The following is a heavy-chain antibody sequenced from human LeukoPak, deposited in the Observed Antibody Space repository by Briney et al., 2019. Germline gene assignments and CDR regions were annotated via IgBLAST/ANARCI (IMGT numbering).Heavy chain of an antibody. CDR2: LNPGGGSR. Sequence: ASVKVSCKASGYTFTNYYLHWVRQAPGQGLEWMGILNPGGGSRNYAQKFQGRVTMTRDTSTSAVYMELSSLRSEDTAVYYCARADSGSYSTKTYYMDVWGKGTTVTISS. CDR1: GYTFTNYY. V-gene: IGHV1-46*01. J-gene: IGHJ6*03. D-gene: IGHD1-26*01. CDR3: ARADSGSYSTKTYYMDV.